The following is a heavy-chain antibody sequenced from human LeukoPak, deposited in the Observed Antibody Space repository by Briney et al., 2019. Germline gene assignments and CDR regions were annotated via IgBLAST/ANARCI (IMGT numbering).Heavy chain of an antibody. CDR1: GFTFSSYA. J-gene: IGHJ4*02. Sequence: QTGGSLRLSCAASGFTFSSYAMSWVRQAPGKGLEWVSAIRGSGGSTYYADSVKGRFTISRDNSKNTLYLQMNSLRAEDTAVYYCATSPYDFWIDYWGQGTLVTVSS. V-gene: IGHV3-23*01. CDR3: ATSPYDFWIDY. D-gene: IGHD3-3*01. CDR2: IRGSGGST.